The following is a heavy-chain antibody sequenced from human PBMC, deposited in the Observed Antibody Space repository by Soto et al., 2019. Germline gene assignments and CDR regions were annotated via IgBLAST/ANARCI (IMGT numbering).Heavy chain of an antibody. CDR3: ARGYYDILTGYYAFDY. Sequence: SETLSLTCTVSGGSINSGDYYWSWIRQPPGKGLEWIGYIYYSGSTYYNPSLKSRVTISVDTSKNQFSLKLSSVTAADTAVYYCARGYYDILTGYYAFDYWGQGTLVTVSS. CDR2: IYYSGST. V-gene: IGHV4-30-4*01. J-gene: IGHJ4*02. CDR1: GGSINSGDYY. D-gene: IGHD3-9*01.